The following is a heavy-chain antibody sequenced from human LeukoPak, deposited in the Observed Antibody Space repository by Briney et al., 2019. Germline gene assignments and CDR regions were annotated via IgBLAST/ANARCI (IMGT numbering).Heavy chain of an antibody. Sequence: SQTLSLTCTVSGGSISSGGYYWSWIRQRPGKGLEWIGYIYYSGSTYYNPSLKSRVTISVDTSKNQFSLKLSSVTAADTAVYYCARVNTRNWFDPWGQGTLVTVSS. CDR3: ARVNTRNWFDP. CDR1: GGSISSGGYY. CDR2: IYYSGST. V-gene: IGHV4-31*03. D-gene: IGHD2-15*01. J-gene: IGHJ5*02.